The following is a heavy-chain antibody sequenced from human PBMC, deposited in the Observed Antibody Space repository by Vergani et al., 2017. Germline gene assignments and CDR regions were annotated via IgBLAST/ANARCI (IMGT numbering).Heavy chain of an antibody. CDR3: AGAYGRYDWFDY. CDR2: ISASGAPT. CDR1: GFILSTYA. J-gene: IGHJ4*01. V-gene: IGHV3-23*01. D-gene: IGHD1-20*01. Sequence: EVQLLESGGDLVQPGGSLRLSCTASGFILSTYAMSWVRHAPGKGLEWFSGISASGAPTYYADSVKGRVTISRDNSKNTLYLQMNSLRVEDTAVYYCAGAYGRYDWFDYWGQRTLVTVSS.